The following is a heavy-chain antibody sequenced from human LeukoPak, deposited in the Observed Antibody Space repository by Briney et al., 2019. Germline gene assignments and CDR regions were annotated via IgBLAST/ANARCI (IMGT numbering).Heavy chain of an antibody. CDR1: GYTFTGYY. Sequence: ASVKVSCKASGYTFTGYYMHWVRQAPGQGLEWMGWINPATGGTSYTQRFQGRVTMTRDTSISTAYMELRRLTSDDTAVYYCARGGEVCSSTSCYRGHEHRGQGTLVTVSS. J-gene: IGHJ1*01. CDR2: INPATGGT. D-gene: IGHD2-2*01. V-gene: IGHV1-2*02. CDR3: ARGGEVCSSTSCYRGHEH.